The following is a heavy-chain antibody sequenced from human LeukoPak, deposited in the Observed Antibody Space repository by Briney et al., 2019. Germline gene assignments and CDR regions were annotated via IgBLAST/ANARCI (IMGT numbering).Heavy chain of an antibody. J-gene: IGHJ4*02. CDR2: FDPEDGET. CDR3: ARAPLLLWFGSLGLDY. V-gene: IGHV1-24*01. Sequence: GASVKVSCKVSGYTLTELSMHWVRQAPGKGLEWMGGFDPEDGETIYAQKFQGRVTMTEDTSTDTAYMELSSLRSEDTAVYYCARAPLLLWFGSLGLDYWGQGTLVTVSS. CDR1: GYTLTELS. D-gene: IGHD3-10*01.